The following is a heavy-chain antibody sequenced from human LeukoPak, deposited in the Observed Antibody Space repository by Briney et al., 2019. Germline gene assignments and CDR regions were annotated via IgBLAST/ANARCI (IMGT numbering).Heavy chain of an antibody. CDR2: INPNSGGT. Sequence: GASVKVSCKASGYTFTGYYMHWVRQAPGQGLEWMGWINPNSGGTNYPQKFQGRVTMTRDTSISTAYMELSRLRSDDTAVYYCARDYNSWFGELFGWFDPWGQGTLVTVSS. CDR3: ARDYNSWFGELFGWFDP. D-gene: IGHD3-10*01. J-gene: IGHJ5*02. V-gene: IGHV1-2*02. CDR1: GYTFTGYY.